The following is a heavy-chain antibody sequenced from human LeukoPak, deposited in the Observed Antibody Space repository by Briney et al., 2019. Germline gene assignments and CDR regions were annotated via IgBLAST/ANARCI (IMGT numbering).Heavy chain of an antibody. Sequence: PSETLSLTCTVSDDSISDYYWSWIRQPPGKGLEWIGYISYSGSANYNPSLKSRVTISLDTSKNQFSLKLTSVTTADTAVFYGARTHSSSLIWFDPWGQGTPVIVSS. D-gene: IGHD6-13*01. CDR2: ISYSGSA. CDR1: DDSISDYY. J-gene: IGHJ5*02. V-gene: IGHV4-59*01. CDR3: ARTHSSSLIWFDP.